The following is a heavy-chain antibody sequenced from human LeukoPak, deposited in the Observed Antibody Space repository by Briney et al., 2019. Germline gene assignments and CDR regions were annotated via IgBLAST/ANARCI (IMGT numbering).Heavy chain of an antibody. J-gene: IGHJ5*02. D-gene: IGHD3-22*01. CDR2: ISSSSSYI. Sequence: PGGSLRLSCAASGFTFSSYTMNWVRQAPGKGLEWVSYISSSSSYIYYADSVKGRFTISRDNAKNSLYLQMNSLRAEDTAVYYCARAEWDYYDSSGYYPTWGQGTLVTVSS. CDR1: GFTFSSYT. CDR3: ARAEWDYYDSSGYYPT. V-gene: IGHV3-21*01.